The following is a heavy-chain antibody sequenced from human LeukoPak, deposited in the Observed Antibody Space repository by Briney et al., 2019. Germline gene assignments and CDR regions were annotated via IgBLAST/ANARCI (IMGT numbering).Heavy chain of an antibody. V-gene: IGHV4-59*01. D-gene: IGHD3-3*01. CDR3: AREDTIFGSMDV. CDR2: IYYSGST. J-gene: IGHJ6*03. Sequence: PSETLSLTCSVSGGSISTDYWSWIRHPAGKGLEWIGYIYYSGSTNYNPSLKSRVTISVDTSKNQFSLKLSSVTAADTAVYYCAREDTIFGSMDVWGKGTTVTVSS. CDR1: GGSISTDY.